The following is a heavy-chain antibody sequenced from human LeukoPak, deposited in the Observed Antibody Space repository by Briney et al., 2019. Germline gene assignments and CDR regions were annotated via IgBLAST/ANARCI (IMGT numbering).Heavy chain of an antibody. CDR2: IYYSGST. J-gene: IGHJ4*02. Sequence: PSETLSLTCAVYGGSFSGYYWSWIRQHPGKGLEWIGYIYYSGSTYYNPSLKSRVTISVDTSKNQFSLKLSSVIAADTAVYYCARDMQGLDYWGQGTLVTVSS. CDR3: ARDMQGLDY. V-gene: IGHV4-31*11. CDR1: GGSFSGYY. D-gene: IGHD2-2*01.